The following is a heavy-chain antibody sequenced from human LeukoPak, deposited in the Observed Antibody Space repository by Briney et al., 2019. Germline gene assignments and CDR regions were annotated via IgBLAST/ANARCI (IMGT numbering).Heavy chain of an antibody. J-gene: IGHJ4*02. D-gene: IGHD6-19*01. CDR3: ARDIVSIAVADY. V-gene: IGHV1-2*02. CDR2: INPNSGGT. Sequence: ASVKVSCKASGYTFTGYYMHWVRQAPGQGLEWMGWINPNSGGTNYAQKFQGRVTMTRDTSISTAYTELSRLRSDDTAVYYCARDIVSIAVADYWGQGTLVTVSS. CDR1: GYTFTGYY.